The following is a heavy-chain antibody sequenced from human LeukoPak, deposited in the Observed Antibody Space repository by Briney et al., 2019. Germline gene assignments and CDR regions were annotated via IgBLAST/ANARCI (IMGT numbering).Heavy chain of an antibody. V-gene: IGHV3-23*01. Sequence: PGGSLRLSCAASGFSFSDYAMSWVRQAPGKGLEWVSAISGSGGDTYFADSVKGRFTISRDNSKRTVVLQMDSLRAEDTAVYYCAKDPHFYYYYYMDAWGNGTTVTVSS. CDR1: GFSFSDYA. CDR2: ISGSGGDT. J-gene: IGHJ6*03. CDR3: AKDPHFYYYYYMDA.